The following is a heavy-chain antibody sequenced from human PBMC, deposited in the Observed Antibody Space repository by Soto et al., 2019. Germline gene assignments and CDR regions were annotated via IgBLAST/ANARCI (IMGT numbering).Heavy chain of an antibody. J-gene: IGHJ6*03. D-gene: IGHD3-3*01. CDR2: ISAYNGNT. V-gene: IGHV1-18*01. CDR1: GYTFTSYG. Sequence: ASVKVSCKASGYTFTSYGISWVRQAPGQGLEWMGWISAYNGNTNYAQKLQGRVTMTTDTSTSTAYMELRSLRSDDTAVYYCARDGIFGVVITDYYYYMAVCGKATTVTVSS. CDR3: ARDGIFGVVITDYYYYMAV.